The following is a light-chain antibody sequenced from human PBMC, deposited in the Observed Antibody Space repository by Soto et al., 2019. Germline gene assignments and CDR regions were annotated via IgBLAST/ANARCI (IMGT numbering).Light chain of an antibody. CDR3: QQSYSVPWT. J-gene: IGKJ1*01. CDR1: RTISSD. Sequence: DIQMTQTPSSLSASVGDRVTITCRASRTISSDINWYQQKPGQAPKFLIYAASSLQSGVPSRFSGSGSETDFTLTISSLQPEDSATYFCQQSYSVPWTFGQGTKVEV. CDR2: AAS. V-gene: IGKV1-39*01.